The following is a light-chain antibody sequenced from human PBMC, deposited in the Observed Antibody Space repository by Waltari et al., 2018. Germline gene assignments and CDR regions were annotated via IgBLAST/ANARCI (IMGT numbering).Light chain of an antibody. CDR2: KTS. CDR1: QSIDRW. J-gene: IGKJ1*01. Sequence: DIQVTQSPSTLSASVGERVTITCRASQSIDRWLAWYQQKPGKAPKLLIYKTSSLESGVPSRFSGSGYGTEFTLTISSLQPDDFATYYCQQYKSYRTFGQGTKVEIK. V-gene: IGKV1-5*03. CDR3: QQYKSYRT.